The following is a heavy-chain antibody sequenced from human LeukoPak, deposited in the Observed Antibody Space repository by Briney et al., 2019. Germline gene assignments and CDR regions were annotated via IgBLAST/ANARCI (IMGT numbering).Heavy chain of an antibody. CDR2: IRRDGTT. CDR3: ARDAGQATPFDY. Sequence: QPGRSLRLSCAASGFTLSSYWIHWVRQAPGKGLVWVSLIRRDGTTSFAASVQGRFTISRDNARNTLYLQMNSLGADDTAVYYCARDAGQATPFDYWGPGTLVTVSS. J-gene: IGHJ4*02. CDR1: GFTLSSYW. D-gene: IGHD2-15*01. V-gene: IGHV3-74*01.